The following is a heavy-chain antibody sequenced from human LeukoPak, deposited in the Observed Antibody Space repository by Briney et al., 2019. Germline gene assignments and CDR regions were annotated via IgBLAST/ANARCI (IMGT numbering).Heavy chain of an antibody. CDR1: GGTFSGRA. J-gene: IGHJ4*02. CDR2: VIPIFGAA. CDR3: ATAPLGELSPHFDY. Sequence: EASVKVSCKASGGTFSGRAVNWVRQAPGQGLEWMGGVIPIFGAANYAQKFQGRVTITADKSTSTVYMELSSLRSENTAVYYCATAPLGELSPHFDYWGQGTLVTVSS. V-gene: IGHV1-69*06. D-gene: IGHD3-16*02.